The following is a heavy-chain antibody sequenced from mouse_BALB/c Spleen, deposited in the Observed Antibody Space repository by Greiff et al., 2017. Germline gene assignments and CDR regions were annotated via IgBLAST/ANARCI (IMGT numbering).Heavy chain of an antibody. V-gene: IGHV3-6*02. CDR3: ARGDSLWYFDV. Sequence: EVKLMESGPGLVKPSQSLSLTCSVTGYSITSGYYWNWIRQFPGNKLEWMGYISYDGSNNYNPSLKNRISITRDTSKNQFFLKLNSVTTEDTATYYCARGDSLWYFDVWGAGTTVTVSS. D-gene: IGHD6-2*01. CDR2: ISYDGSN. CDR1: GYSITSGYY. J-gene: IGHJ1*01.